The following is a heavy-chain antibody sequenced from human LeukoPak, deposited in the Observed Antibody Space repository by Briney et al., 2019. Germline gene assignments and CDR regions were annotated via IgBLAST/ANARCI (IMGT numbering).Heavy chain of an antibody. D-gene: IGHD1-7*01. CDR3: ARSTEGTAHFDY. Sequence: ESGGSLRLSCATSEFMFSSYEMHWVRQTPGRGLEYVSGISGDGLSSYYAISVKDRFTISRDTSKNTLYLHMGSLKADDMAVYYCARSTEGTAHFDYWGQGTLVIASS. V-gene: IGHV3-64*01. CDR1: EFMFSSYE. J-gene: IGHJ4*02. CDR2: ISGDGLSS.